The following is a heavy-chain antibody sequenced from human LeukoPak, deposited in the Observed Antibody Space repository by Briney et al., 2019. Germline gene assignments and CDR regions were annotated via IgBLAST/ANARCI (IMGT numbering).Heavy chain of an antibody. D-gene: IGHD5-24*01. Sequence: GGSLRLSCAASGFIFGNAWMNWVRQAPGKGLEGVGHIKSKIDGGTTEYAAPVKGRFTISRDDSKNTLCLQINSLKTEDTAVYYCTKERYWRDGYNTGYYYGMDAWGQGTTVTVS. CDR1: GFIFGNAW. CDR3: TKERYWRDGYNTGYYYGMDA. J-gene: IGHJ6*02. CDR2: IKSKIDGGTT. V-gene: IGHV3-15*07.